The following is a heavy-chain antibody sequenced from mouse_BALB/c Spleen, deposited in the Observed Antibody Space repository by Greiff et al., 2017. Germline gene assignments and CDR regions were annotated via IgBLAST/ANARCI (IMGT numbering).Heavy chain of an antibody. CDR1: GFNIKDTY. J-gene: IGHJ1*01. V-gene: IGHV14-3*02. CDR3: ASTVSYWYFDG. CDR2: IDPANGNT. Sequence: VQLQQSGAELVKPGASVKLSCTASGFNIKDTYMHWVKQRPEQGLEWIGRIDPANGNTKYDPKFQGKATITADTSSNTAYLQLSSLTSEDTAVYYCASTVSYWYFDGWGAGTTVTVSS. D-gene: IGHD4-1*02.